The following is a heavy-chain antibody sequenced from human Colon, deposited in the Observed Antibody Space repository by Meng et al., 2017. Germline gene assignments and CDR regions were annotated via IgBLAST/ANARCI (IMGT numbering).Heavy chain of an antibody. D-gene: IGHD2-2*01. J-gene: IGHJ4*02. CDR1: GFTFSSYE. CDR2: ISSSGSTI. Sequence: GGSLRLSCAASGFTFSSYEMNWVRQAPGKGLEWVSYISSSGSTIYYADSVKGRFTISRDNAKNSLYLQMNSLRAEDTAVYYCARAEVHTYCCSTSCYDPSYFDYWGQGTLVTVSS. V-gene: IGHV3-48*03. CDR3: ARAEVHTYCCSTSCYDPSYFDY.